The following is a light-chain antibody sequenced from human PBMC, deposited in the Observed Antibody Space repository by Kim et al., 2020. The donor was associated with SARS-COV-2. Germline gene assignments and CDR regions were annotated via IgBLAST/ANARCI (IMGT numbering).Light chain of an antibody. CDR3: QVWDNSRVHLV. J-gene: IGLJ2*01. CDR1: NVGVRS. V-gene: IGLV3-21*04. CDR2: YDS. Sequence: APGKTASITYGVENVGVRSVHWYQQKTGQAPVVVIHYDSDRPSGIPERFSGSNSGNTATLTITGVEAGDEADYYCQVWDNSRVHLVFGGGTQLTVL.